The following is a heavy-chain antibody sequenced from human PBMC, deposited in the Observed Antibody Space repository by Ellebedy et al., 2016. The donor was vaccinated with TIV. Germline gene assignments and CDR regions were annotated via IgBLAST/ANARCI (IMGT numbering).Heavy chain of an antibody. Sequence: GESLKISXAASGFTVSSYSMNWVRQAPGKGLEWVSSISSSSSYIYYADSVKGRFTISRDNAKNSLYLQMNSLRDEDTALYYCVKDYDSSGYFQHWGQGTVVTVSS. J-gene: IGHJ1*01. CDR2: ISSSSSYI. V-gene: IGHV3-21*04. CDR3: VKDYDSSGYFQH. D-gene: IGHD3-22*01. CDR1: GFTVSSYS.